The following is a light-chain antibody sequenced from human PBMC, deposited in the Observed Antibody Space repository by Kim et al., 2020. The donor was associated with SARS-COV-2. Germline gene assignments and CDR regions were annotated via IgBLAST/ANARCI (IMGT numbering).Light chain of an antibody. Sequence: GQSITISCTGASSDVGGYNDVSWYQQHPGKAPKLMIYDVSNRPSGVSNRFSGSKSGNTASLTISGLQAEDEADYYCSSYTSSSTLVFGGGTQLTVL. CDR3: SSYTSSSTLV. J-gene: IGLJ3*02. V-gene: IGLV2-14*03. CDR1: SSDVGGYND. CDR2: DVS.